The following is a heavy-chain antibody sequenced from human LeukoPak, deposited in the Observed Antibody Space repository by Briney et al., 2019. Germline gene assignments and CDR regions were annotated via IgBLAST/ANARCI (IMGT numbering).Heavy chain of an antibody. CDR3: ASGRWLVRRYFDY. J-gene: IGHJ4*02. D-gene: IGHD6-19*01. CDR2: INHSGST. V-gene: IGHV4-34*01. CDR1: GGSFSGYY. Sequence: PSETLSLTCAVYGGSFSGYYWSWIRQPPGKGLEWIGEINHSGSTNYNPSLKSRVTISVDTSKNQFSLKLSSVTAADTAVYYCASGRWLVRRYFDYWGQGTLVTVSS.